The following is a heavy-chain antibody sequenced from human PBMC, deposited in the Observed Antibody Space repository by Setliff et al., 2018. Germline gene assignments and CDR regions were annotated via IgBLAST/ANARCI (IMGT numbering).Heavy chain of an antibody. CDR2: INPHGSEK. J-gene: IGHJ4*02. D-gene: IGHD3-10*01. CDR3: ATARRGYQYGSGSLFDD. CDR1: GLSYTNDW. V-gene: IGHV3-7*03. Sequence: GSLRLSCTASGLSYTNDWVSWVRQAPGKGLEWLASINPHGSEKYYADSVKGRFIISRDNAKNSLYLQMTSLRTDDTAFYYCATARRGYQYGSGSLFDDWGQGTLVTVSS.